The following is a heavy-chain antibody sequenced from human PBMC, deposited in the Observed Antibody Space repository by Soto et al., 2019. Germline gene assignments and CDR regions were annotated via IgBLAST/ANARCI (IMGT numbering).Heavy chain of an antibody. Sequence: GGSLRLSCAASGFTFTRYSMNWVRQAPGKGLEWVSSISSTTNYIYYGDSMKGRFIISRDNAKNSLYLEMNSLRAEDTAVYYCARESEDLTSNFDYWGQGTLVTVSS. CDR2: ISSTTNYI. CDR1: GFTFTRYS. CDR3: ARESEDLTSNFDY. J-gene: IGHJ4*02. V-gene: IGHV3-21*06.